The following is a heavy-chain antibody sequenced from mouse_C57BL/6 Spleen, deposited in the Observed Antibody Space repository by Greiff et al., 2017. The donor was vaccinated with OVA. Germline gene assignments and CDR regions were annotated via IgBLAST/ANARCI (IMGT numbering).Heavy chain of an antibody. D-gene: IGHD1-1*01. V-gene: IGHV1-80*01. J-gene: IGHJ2*01. CDR3: ARGGYYGSSLFDY. CDR2: IYPGDGDT. CDR1: GYAFSSYW. Sequence: VQLQQSGAELVKPGASVKISCKASGYAFSSYWMNWVKQRPGKGLEWIGQIYPGDGDTNYNGKFKGKATLTADKSSSTAYMQLSSLTSEDSAVYFCARGGYYGSSLFDYWGQGTTLTVSS.